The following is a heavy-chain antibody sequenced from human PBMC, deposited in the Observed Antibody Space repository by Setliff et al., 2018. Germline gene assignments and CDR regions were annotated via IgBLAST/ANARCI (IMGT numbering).Heavy chain of an antibody. J-gene: IGHJ6*03. CDR3: ATRKSSGRLYYMDV. V-gene: IGHV4-59*02. D-gene: IGHD1-26*01. Sequence: PSETLSLTCSVSGGAVSGDYLTWIRQPPGKGLEYIGYINYSGSTNYNPSLKSRVTISGDTSKNQVSLRLSSVTAADTAVYYCATRKSSGRLYYMDVWGKGTTVTVSS. CDR2: INYSGST. CDR1: GGAVSGDY.